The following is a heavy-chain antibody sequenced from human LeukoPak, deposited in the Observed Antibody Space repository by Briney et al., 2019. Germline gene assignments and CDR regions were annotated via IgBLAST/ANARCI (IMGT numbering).Heavy chain of an antibody. D-gene: IGHD3-22*01. CDR2: INPNSGGT. J-gene: IGHJ4*02. CDR3: ARVDYYYDSSGYSHFGY. CDR1: GYTFTGYY. Sequence: ASVKVSCKASGYTFTGYYMHWVRQAPGQGLEWMGWINPNSGGTNYAQKFQGRVTMTRDTSISTAYMELSRLRPDDTAVYYCARVDYYYDSSGYSHFGYWGQGTLVTVSS. V-gene: IGHV1-2*02.